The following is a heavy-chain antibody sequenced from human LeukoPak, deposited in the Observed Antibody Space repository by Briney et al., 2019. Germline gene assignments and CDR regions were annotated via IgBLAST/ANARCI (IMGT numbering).Heavy chain of an antibody. J-gene: IGHJ5*02. D-gene: IGHD3-10*01. Sequence: SETLSLTCAVSGGSISIGGYSWSWIRQPPGKGLEWIGYIYHSGSTYYNPSLKSRVTISVDRSKNQFSLKLSSVTAADTAVYYCARGVGSGSFNWFAPWGQGPLVTVP. CDR1: GGSISIGGYS. CDR3: ARGVGSGSFNWFAP. CDR2: IYHSGST. V-gene: IGHV4-30-2*01.